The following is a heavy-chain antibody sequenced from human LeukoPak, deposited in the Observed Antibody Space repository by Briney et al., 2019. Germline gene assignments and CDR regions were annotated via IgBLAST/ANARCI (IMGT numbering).Heavy chain of an antibody. D-gene: IGHD1-7*01. CDR1: GFTFSSYA. J-gene: IGHJ3*02. CDR2: ISGSGGST. Sequence: GGSLRLSCAASGFTFSSYAMSWVRQAPGKGLEWVSAISGSGGSTYYADSVKGRFAISRDNSKNTLYLQMNSLRAEDTAVYYCAIQLELHNAFDIWGQGTMVTVSS. V-gene: IGHV3-23*01. CDR3: AIQLELHNAFDI.